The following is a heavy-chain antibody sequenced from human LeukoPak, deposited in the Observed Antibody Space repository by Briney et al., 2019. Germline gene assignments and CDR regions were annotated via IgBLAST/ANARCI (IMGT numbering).Heavy chain of an antibody. CDR3: AKDGGLWVSAHWGDS. Sequence: GGSLRLSCAASGFTFSSYTMSWVRQAPGKGLEWVSTITTSDGNTYYADSVKGRFTVSRDNSKNTLFLQMNSLRAEDTAVYYCAKDGGLWVSAHWGDSWGRGTLVTVPS. J-gene: IGHJ4*02. D-gene: IGHD7-27*01. CDR2: ITTSDGNT. CDR1: GFTFSSYT. V-gene: IGHV3-23*01.